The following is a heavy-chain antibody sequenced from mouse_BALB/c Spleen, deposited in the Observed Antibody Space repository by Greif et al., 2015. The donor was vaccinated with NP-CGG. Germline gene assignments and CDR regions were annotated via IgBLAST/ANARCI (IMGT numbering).Heavy chain of an antibody. J-gene: IGHJ2*01. Sequence: EVQGVESGGGLVKPGGSLKLSCAASGFTFSDYYMYWVRQTPEKRLEWVATISDGGSYTYYPDSVKGRFTISRDNAKNNLYLQMSSLKSEDTAMYYCARDGVTGTGFEYWGQGTTLTVSS. V-gene: IGHV5-4*02. CDR1: GFTFSDYY. D-gene: IGHD4-1*01. CDR2: ISDGGSYT. CDR3: ARDGVTGTGFEY.